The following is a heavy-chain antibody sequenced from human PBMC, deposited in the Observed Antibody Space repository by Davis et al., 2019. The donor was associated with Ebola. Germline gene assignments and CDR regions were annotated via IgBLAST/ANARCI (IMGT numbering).Heavy chain of an antibody. D-gene: IGHD6-19*01. V-gene: IGHV3-53*01. CDR2: IYSGGST. CDR1: GFTVSSNY. J-gene: IGHJ4*02. CDR3: ARAAGETSSGWPRVYFDY. Sequence: PGGSLRLSCAASGFTVSSNYMSWVRQAPGKGLEWVSVIYSGGSTYYADSVKGRFTISRDNSKNTLYLQMNSLRAEDTAVYYCARAAGETSSGWPRVYFDYWGQGTLVTVSS.